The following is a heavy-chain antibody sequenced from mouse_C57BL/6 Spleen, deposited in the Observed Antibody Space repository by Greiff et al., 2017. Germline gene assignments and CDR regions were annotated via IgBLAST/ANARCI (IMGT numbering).Heavy chain of an antibody. D-gene: IGHD2-3*01. Sequence: QVQLQPPGAELVKPGASVTLSCKASGYTFTSYWMHWVKQRPGQGLEWIGMIHPNSGSTNYNEKFKSKATLTVDKSSSTAYMQLSSLTSEDSAVYYCARWDGYWYFDVWGTGTTVTVSS. CDR1: GYTFTSYW. CDR3: ARWDGYWYFDV. CDR2: IHPNSGST. V-gene: IGHV1-64*01. J-gene: IGHJ1*03.